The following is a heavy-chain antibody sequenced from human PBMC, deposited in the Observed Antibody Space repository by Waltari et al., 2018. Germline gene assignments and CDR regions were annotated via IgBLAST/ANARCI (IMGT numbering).Heavy chain of an antibody. D-gene: IGHD3-3*01. V-gene: IGHV4-4*07. Sequence: QGQLQESGQGLVKPSETLSLTCTVCGGSISRYYWRGLRLAAGRGLEWIGRIYTSGGTNDNPSLKSRVTMSVDTSKYQFSLKLSSVTAADTAVYYCARDENRITIFGVDNWFDPWGQGTLVTVSS. CDR1: GGSISRYY. CDR2: IYTSGGT. CDR3: ARDENRITIFGVDNWFDP. J-gene: IGHJ5*02.